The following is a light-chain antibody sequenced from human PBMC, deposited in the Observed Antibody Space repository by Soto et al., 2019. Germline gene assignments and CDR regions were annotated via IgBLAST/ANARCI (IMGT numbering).Light chain of an antibody. V-gene: IGKV1-9*01. J-gene: IGKJ2*01. CDR2: GAS. CDR3: QQLNSDWYA. CDR1: QGISTY. Sequence: DIQLTQSPSFLSASVGDRVTITCRASQGISTYLAWYLQRQAKAPQLLIYGASTWQNGVPSRFSGSGSGTEFTLTISSLQPEDFGTYYCQQLNSDWYAFGEGTKLEIK.